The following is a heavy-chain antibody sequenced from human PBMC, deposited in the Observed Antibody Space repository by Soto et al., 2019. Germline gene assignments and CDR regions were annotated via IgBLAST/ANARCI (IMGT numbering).Heavy chain of an antibody. CDR3: ARRGYDMGHFDY. J-gene: IGHJ4*02. CDR1: GFTFCSYA. Sequence: GGSLRLSCAASGFTFCSYAMSWVRQAPGKGLEWVSGISGSGGSTYYADSVKGRFIISRDNSKNTLYLQMSSLRAEDTAVYYCARRGYDMGHFDYWGQGTLVTVSS. V-gene: IGHV3-23*01. CDR2: ISGSGGST. D-gene: IGHD5-12*01.